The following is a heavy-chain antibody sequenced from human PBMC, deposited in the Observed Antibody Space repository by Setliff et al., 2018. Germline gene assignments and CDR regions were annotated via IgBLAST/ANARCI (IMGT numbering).Heavy chain of an antibody. D-gene: IGHD3-10*01. CDR3: AKALLSTAGSSYNGMDV. CDR1: GFTFSNYA. CDR2: ISCAGSRK. Sequence: GGSLRLSCAASGFTFSNYAMSWVRQAPGKGLEWVTVISCAGSRKYYADSVKGGFTVSRDNAKNSLYLQMNSLRAEYKAVYYCAKALLSTAGSSYNGMDVWGQGTTVTVSS. J-gene: IGHJ6*02. V-gene: IGHV3-23*03.